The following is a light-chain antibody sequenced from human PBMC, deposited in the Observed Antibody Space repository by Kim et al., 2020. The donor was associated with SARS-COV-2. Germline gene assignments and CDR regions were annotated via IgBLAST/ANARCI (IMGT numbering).Light chain of an antibody. V-gene: IGKV3-15*01. J-gene: IGKJ2*01. Sequence: SPGDRATLSCRASQSVASNLAWYRQTPGQPPRLLMYDVSVRATGVPARFSGRGSGTQFTLTITNLQSEDSAVYFCQQYNNWPPYTFGQGTKLEI. CDR1: QSVASN. CDR2: DVS. CDR3: QQYNNWPPYT.